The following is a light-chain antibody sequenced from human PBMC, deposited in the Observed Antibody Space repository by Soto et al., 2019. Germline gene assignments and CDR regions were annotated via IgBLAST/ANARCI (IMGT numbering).Light chain of an antibody. CDR2: EVS. CDR3: SSYTSSGTYVV. V-gene: IGLV2-14*01. J-gene: IGLJ2*01. Sequence: QSALTQAASVSGSPGQSITISCTGTSSDVGAYNYVSWYQQHPGKAPKVMIYEVSNRPSGVSNRFSGSKSGNTASLTISGLQAEDEADYYCSSYTSSGTYVVFGGGTTLTVL. CDR1: SSDVGAYNY.